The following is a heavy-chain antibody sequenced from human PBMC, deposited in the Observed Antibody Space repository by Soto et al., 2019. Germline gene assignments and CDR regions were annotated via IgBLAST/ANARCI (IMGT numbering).Heavy chain of an antibody. J-gene: IGHJ6*02. V-gene: IGHV4-59*01. D-gene: IGHD3-3*01. CDR1: GGSISSYY. CDR3: ARDQRYYDFWSGSTPYYYYGMDV. Sequence: SETLSLTCTVSGGSISSYYWSWIRQPPGKGLEWIGYIYYSGSTNYNPSLKSRVTISVDTSKNQFSLKLSSVTAADTAVYYCARDQRYYDFWSGSTPYYYYGMDVWGQGTTVTVSS. CDR2: IYYSGST.